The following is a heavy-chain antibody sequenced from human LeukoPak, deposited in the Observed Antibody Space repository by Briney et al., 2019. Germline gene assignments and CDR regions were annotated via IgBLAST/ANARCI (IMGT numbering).Heavy chain of an antibody. J-gene: IGHJ6*02. D-gene: IGHD1-1*01. CDR3: ARDRWNYYGMDV. Sequence: PSETLSLTCTVSGGSISSYYWSWIRQPPGKGLEWIGYIYCSGSTNYNPSLKSRVTISVDTSKNQFSLKLSSVTAADTAVYYCARDRWNYYGMDVWGQGTTVTVSS. CDR2: IYCSGST. V-gene: IGHV4-59*01. CDR1: GGSISSYY.